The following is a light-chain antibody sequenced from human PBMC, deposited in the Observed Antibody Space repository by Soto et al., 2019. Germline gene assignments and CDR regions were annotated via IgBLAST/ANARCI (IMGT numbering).Light chain of an antibody. Sequence: EIVLTQSPGTLSLSPGERATLSCRASQSVNIYLAWYQQKPGQAPRLLIFGASYRATGIPARFSGSGSGTDFTLIISRLEPEDFAVYYCQQYGNSPWTFGQGTKVDIK. J-gene: IGKJ1*01. CDR2: GAS. CDR3: QQYGNSPWT. V-gene: IGKV3-20*01. CDR1: QSVNIY.